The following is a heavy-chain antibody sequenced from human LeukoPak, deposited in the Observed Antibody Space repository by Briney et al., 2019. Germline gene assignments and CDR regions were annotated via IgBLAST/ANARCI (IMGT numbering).Heavy chain of an antibody. V-gene: IGHV3-30*18. CDR2: ISYDGSNK. J-gene: IGHJ3*02. CDR1: GFTFSSYG. D-gene: IGHD4-23*01. Sequence: QPGRSLRLSCAASGFTFSSYGMHWVRQAPGKGLEWVAVISYDGSNKYYADSVKGRFTIPRDNSKNTLYLQMNSLRAEDTAVYYCAKGMTTVALDAFDIWGQGTMVTVSS. CDR3: AKGMTTVALDAFDI.